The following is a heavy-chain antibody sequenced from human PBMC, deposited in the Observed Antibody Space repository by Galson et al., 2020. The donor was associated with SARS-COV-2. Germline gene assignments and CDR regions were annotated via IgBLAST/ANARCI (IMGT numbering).Heavy chain of an antibody. J-gene: IGHJ2*01. D-gene: IGHD6-19*01. CDR1: GDSISRSSYY. CDR2: MYYNGNT. CDR3: AKSGWFAYWYFDL. Sequence: SETLSLTCNVSGDSISRSSYYWGWIRQPPGKGLEWIGSMYYNGNTYYNPSLKSRVTILGDTSKNQFSLRVSSVTAADTSIYYCAKSGWFAYWYFDLWGRGTLVTVSS. V-gene: IGHV4-39*01.